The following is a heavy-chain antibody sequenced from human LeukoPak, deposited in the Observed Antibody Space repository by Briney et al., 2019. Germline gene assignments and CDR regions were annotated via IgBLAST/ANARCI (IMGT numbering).Heavy chain of an antibody. D-gene: IGHD2-2*01. CDR2: MNPNSGNT. V-gene: IGHV1-8*01. J-gene: IGHJ4*02. CDR3: ARGPWRSSTSCYYY. Sequence: ASVKVSCKASRYTFTSYDINWVRQATGQGLEWMGWMNPNSGNTGYAQKFQGRVTMTRNTSISTAYMELSSLRSEDTAVYYCARGPWRSSTSCYYYWGQGTLVTVSS. CDR1: RYTFTSYD.